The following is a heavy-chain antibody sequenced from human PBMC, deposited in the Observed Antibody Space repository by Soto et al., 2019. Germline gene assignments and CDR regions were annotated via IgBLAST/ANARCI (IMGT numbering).Heavy chain of an antibody. Sequence: GGSLRLSCAASGFTFSDYAMHWVRQAPGKGLVWVSRIKSDGSSTSYADSVKGRFTISRDNAKNTLDLQMHGLRAEDMAVYYCARSVRSGSFPYYYYAMDVWGQGPTVTVSS. D-gene: IGHD3-10*01. CDR2: IKSDGSST. V-gene: IGHV3-74*01. J-gene: IGHJ6*02. CDR1: GFTFSDYA. CDR3: ARSVRSGSFPYYYYAMDV.